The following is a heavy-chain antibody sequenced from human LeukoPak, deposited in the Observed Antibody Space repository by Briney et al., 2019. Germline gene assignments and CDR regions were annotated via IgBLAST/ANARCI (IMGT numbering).Heavy chain of an antibody. CDR2: IYYSGST. V-gene: IGHV4-59*01. CDR3: ARDTNVGYCSGASCYSGAFDI. D-gene: IGHD2-15*01. Sequence: SETLSLTCTVSGGSISSYYWSWIRQPPGKGLEWVGYIYYSGSTNYNPSLKSRVTISVDTSKNQFSLKLSSVTAADTAVYYCARDTNVGYCSGASCYSGAFDIWGQGTMVTVSS. CDR1: GGSISSYY. J-gene: IGHJ3*02.